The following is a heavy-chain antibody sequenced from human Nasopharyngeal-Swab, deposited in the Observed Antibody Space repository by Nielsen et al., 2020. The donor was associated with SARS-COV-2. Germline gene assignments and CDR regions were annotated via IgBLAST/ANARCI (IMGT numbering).Heavy chain of an antibody. V-gene: IGHV4-34*01. J-gene: IGHJ4*02. Sequence: RQAPGKGLEWIGEINHSGSTNYNPSLKSRVTISVDTSKNQFSLKLSSVTAADTAVYYCARDPGDYASGYFDYWGQGTLVTVSS. CDR2: INHSGST. D-gene: IGHD4-17*01. CDR3: ARDPGDYASGYFDY.